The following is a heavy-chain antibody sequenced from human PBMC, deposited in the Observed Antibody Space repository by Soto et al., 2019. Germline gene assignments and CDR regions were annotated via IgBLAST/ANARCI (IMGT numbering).Heavy chain of an antibody. Sequence: SVKVSCKASGFTFTSSAVQWVRQARGQRLEWIGWIVVGSGNTNYAQKFQERGTITRDMSTSTAYMELSSLRSEDTAVYYCAADYPPPYYDFWSGNGMDVWGQGTTVTVSS. CDR3: AADYPPPYYDFWSGNGMDV. V-gene: IGHV1-58*01. CDR2: IVVGSGNT. J-gene: IGHJ6*02. CDR1: GFTFTSSA. D-gene: IGHD3-3*01.